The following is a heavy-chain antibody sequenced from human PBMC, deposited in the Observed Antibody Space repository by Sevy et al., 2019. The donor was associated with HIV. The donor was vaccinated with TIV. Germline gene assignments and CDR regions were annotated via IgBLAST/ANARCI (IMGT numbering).Heavy chain of an antibody. CDR3: GSDGGYYDSSGYYDVGSNFDY. D-gene: IGHD3-22*01. CDR2: IIPIFGTA. V-gene: IGHV1-69*13. J-gene: IGHJ4*02. CDR1: GGTFSSYA. Sequence: ASVKVSCKASGGTFSSYAISWVRQAPGQGLEWMGGIIPIFGTANYAQKFQGRVTITADDTTSTAYMELSCLRSEDMAVYYCGSDGGYYDSSGYYDVGSNFDYWGQGTLVTVSS.